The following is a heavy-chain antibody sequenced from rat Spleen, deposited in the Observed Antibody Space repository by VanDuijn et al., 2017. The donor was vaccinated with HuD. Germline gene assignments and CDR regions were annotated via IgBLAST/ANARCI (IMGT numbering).Heavy chain of an antibody. Sequence: EVQLVESGGGLVQPGRSLKLSCAASGFTFSDYGMAWVRQAPTKGLEWVATISPSGGSTYYRDSVKGRFTISRDNAKSTLYLQMDSLRSEDTATYYCATREFGVFDYWGQGVMVTVSS. CDR1: GFTFSDYG. CDR3: ATREFGVFDY. D-gene: IGHD4-3*01. CDR2: ISPSGGST. J-gene: IGHJ2*01. V-gene: IGHV5-29*01.